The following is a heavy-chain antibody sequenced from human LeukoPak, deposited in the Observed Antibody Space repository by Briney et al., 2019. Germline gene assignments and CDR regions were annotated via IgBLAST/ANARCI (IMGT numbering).Heavy chain of an antibody. CDR3: AKGSSPSDY. D-gene: IGHD6-13*01. V-gene: IGHV3-23*01. J-gene: IGHJ4*02. Sequence: GGSLRLSCAASGFTFSNYAMSWVRQAPGKGLEWVSAISANGGGTYYADSVKGRFTISRDNSKNTLYLQMNSLRAEDTAVYYCAKGSSPSDYWGQGTLVTVSS. CDR1: GFTFSNYA. CDR2: ISANGGGT.